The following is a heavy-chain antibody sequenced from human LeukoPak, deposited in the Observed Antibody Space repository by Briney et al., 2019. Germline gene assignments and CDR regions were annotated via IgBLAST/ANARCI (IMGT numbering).Heavy chain of an antibody. CDR2: ISRSGGTT. Sequence: PGGSLRLSCTASGFTFGDYAMSWVRQAPGKGLEWVALISRSGGTTYYADSVKGRFTISRDNSKNILYLQMNSLRAEDTAEYYCAKRGGTESFYYFYYMDVWGKGTTVTVSS. D-gene: IGHD2-15*01. CDR1: GFTFGDYA. J-gene: IGHJ6*03. V-gene: IGHV3-23*01. CDR3: AKRGGTESFYYFYYMDV.